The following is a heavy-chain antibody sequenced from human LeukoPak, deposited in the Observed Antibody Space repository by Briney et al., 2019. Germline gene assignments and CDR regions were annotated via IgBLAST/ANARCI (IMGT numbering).Heavy chain of an antibody. V-gene: IGHV4-31*03. CDR3: ARGSSWYLEYFQL. J-gene: IGHJ1*01. D-gene: IGHD6-13*01. CDR2: IYYSGST. CDR1: GGSISSGGYY. Sequence: PSETLSLTCTVSGGSISSGGYYWSWIRQHPGKGLEWIGYIYYSGSTYYNPSLKSRVTISVDTSKNQFSLKLSSVTAADTAVYYCARGSSWYLEYFQLWGQGTLVTVSS.